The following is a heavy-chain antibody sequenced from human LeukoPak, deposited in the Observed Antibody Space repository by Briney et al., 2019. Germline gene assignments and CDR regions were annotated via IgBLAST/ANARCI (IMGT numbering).Heavy chain of an antibody. V-gene: IGHV3-7*01. CDR1: GFTFSSYW. Sequence: GGSLRLSCAASGFTFSSYWMRWVRQAPGKGLEWVANIKQDGSEKYYVDSVKGRFTISRDNAKNSLYLQMNSLRAEDTAVYYCARVFGYSYGYDYFDYWGQGTLVTVSS. CDR3: ARVFGYSYGYDYFDY. D-gene: IGHD5-18*01. J-gene: IGHJ4*02. CDR2: IKQDGSEK.